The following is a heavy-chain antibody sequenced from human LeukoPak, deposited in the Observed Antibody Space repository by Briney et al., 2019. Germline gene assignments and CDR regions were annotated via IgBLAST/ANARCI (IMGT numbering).Heavy chain of an antibody. CDR3: ERVLHQGPKRATRGGPQGGY. D-gene: IGHD3-10*01. CDR1: GFTFSSHW. J-gene: IGHJ4*01. CDR2: INSDGSSI. V-gene: IGHV3-74*01. Sequence: PGGSLRLSCAASGFTFSSHWMHWVRQAPGKGLVWVSRINSDGSSISYADSVKGRFTISRDNAKNTLYLQMNSLRAEDTAVYYCERVLHQGPKRATRGGPQGGYWGKETLSTSP.